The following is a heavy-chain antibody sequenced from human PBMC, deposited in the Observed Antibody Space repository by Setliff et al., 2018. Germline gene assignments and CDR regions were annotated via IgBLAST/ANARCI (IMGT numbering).Heavy chain of an antibody. CDR3: ARAPMVRGVIIPSRYYYYYMDV. D-gene: IGHD3-10*01. V-gene: IGHV1-69*13. J-gene: IGHJ6*03. CDR2: IIPIFGTA. CDR1: GGTFSSYA. Sequence: GASVKVSCKASGGTFSSYAISWVRQAPGQGLEWMGGIIPIFGTANYAQKFQGRVTITADESTSTAYMELSSLRSEDTAVYYCARAPMVRGVIIPSRYYYYYMDVWGKGTTVTAP.